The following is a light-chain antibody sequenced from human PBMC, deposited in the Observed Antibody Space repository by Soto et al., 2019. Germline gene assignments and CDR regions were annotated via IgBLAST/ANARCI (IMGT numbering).Light chain of an antibody. J-gene: IGKJ1*01. CDR2: GAS. V-gene: IGKV3-20*01. CDR3: QQCGSSPET. Sequence: DTFFTQSPVPLSFSPWQISALSCRCSQSISSSFLAWYQQKPGQAPRLLIYGASSRATGIPDRFSGSGSGTDFTLTISRLEPEDFAVYYCQQCGSSPETFCQGTNVDIK. CDR1: QSISSSF.